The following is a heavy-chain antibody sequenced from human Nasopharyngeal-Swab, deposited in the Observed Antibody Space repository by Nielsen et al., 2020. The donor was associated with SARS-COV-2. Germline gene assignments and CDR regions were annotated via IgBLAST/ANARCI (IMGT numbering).Heavy chain of an antibody. CDR3: AKDIGYSSGNIDY. J-gene: IGHJ4*02. CDR1: GFTFDDYA. D-gene: IGHD6-19*01. V-gene: IGHV3-9*01. Sequence: SLKISCAASGFTFDDYAMHWVRQAPGKGLEWVSGISWNSGSIGYADSVKGRFTISRDNAKNSLYLQMNSLRAEDTALYYCAKDIGYSSGNIDYWGQGTLATVSS. CDR2: ISWNSGSI.